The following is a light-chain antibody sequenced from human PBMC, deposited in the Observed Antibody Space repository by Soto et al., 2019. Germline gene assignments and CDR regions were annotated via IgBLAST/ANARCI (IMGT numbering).Light chain of an antibody. V-gene: IGKV3-20*01. J-gene: IGKJ1*01. CDR1: QSVSSSY. Sequence: EIVWTQSPGTLSLSPGERATLSCRASQSVSSSYLAWYQQKPGQAPRLLIYGASNRATGIPDRFSGSGSGTDFTLTISRLEPEDFAVYYCQQYGSSGTCGQGTKGDIK. CDR2: GAS. CDR3: QQYGSSGT.